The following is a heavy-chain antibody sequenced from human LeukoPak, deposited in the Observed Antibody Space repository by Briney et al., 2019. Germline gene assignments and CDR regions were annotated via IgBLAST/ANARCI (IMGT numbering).Heavy chain of an antibody. J-gene: IGHJ4*02. CDR2: IWYEGNNK. Sequence: GGSLRLSCAASGFTFSSCGMHWVRQAPGKGLEWVAFIWYEGNNKYYADSVKGRFTIYRDSSKNTLYLQMNSLRAEDTAVYYCAKDPLQYGSGSYYFDYWGQGTLVTVSS. V-gene: IGHV3-30*02. D-gene: IGHD3-10*01. CDR1: GFTFSSCG. CDR3: AKDPLQYGSGSYYFDY.